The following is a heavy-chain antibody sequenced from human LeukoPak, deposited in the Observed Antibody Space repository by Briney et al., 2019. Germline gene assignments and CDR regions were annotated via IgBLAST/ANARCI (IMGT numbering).Heavy chain of an antibody. CDR2: IYHSGST. D-gene: IGHD2-15*01. J-gene: IGHJ4*02. Sequence: KPSQTLSLTCTVSGGSISSGGYYWSWIRQPPGKGLEWIGYIYHSGSTYYNPSLKSRVTISVDTSKNQFSLRLSSVTAADTAVYYCARECSGGSYYHLDYWGQGTLVIVSS. CDR1: GGSISSGGYY. CDR3: ARECSGGSYYHLDY. V-gene: IGHV4-30-2*01.